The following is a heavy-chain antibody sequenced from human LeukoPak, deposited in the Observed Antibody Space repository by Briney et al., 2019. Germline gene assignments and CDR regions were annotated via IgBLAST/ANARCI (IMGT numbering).Heavy chain of an antibody. D-gene: IGHD6-6*01. CDR3: ARHFAYSSSSYFDY. Sequence: SGTLSLTCSVSGGSVSNYYWSWIPQPPGKGREWIGYVYYTGSTNYNPSLKSRVTMFEDKSKNQFSLRLYSVTVADTAVYYCARHFAYSSSSYFDYWGQGSLVTVSS. V-gene: IGHV4-59*08. CDR1: GGSVSNYY. J-gene: IGHJ4*02. CDR2: VYYTGST.